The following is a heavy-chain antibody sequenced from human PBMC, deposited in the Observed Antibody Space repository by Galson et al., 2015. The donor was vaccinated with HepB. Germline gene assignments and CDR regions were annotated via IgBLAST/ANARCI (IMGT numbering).Heavy chain of an antibody. CDR1: GFSFSSFD. D-gene: IGHD4-11*01. CDR2: ISYDGGNQ. Sequence: SLRLSCAASGFSFSSFDMHWVRQAPGKGLEWVAVISYDGGNQYYAESVKGRFTMSRDNSENTLYLQMNGLRAEDTAVYFCARGPSPATVTTSSYWYFDLWGHGTLVSVSS. CDR3: ARGPSPATVTTSSYWYFDL. J-gene: IGHJ2*01. V-gene: IGHV3-30*03.